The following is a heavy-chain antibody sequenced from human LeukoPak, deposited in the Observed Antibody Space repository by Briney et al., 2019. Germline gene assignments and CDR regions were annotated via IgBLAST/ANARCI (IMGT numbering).Heavy chain of an antibody. CDR3: AKHSGSYLYYFDY. Sequence: GASLGLSCAASGFTFSSYAMSWVRQAPGRGLEWVSAISGSGGSTYYADSVKGRFTISRDNSKNTLYLQMNSLRAEDTAVYYCAKHSGSYLYYFDYWGQGTLVTVSS. CDR2: ISGSGGST. CDR1: GFTFSSYA. J-gene: IGHJ4*02. V-gene: IGHV3-23*01. D-gene: IGHD1-26*01.